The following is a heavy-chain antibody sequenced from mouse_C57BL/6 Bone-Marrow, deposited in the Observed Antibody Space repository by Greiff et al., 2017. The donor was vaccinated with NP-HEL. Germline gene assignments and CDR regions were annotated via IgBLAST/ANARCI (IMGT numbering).Heavy chain of an antibody. CDR2: IRNKANGYTT. J-gene: IGHJ4*01. CDR1: GFTFTDYY. Sequence: EVQLVESGGGLVQPGGSLSLSCAASGFTFTDYYMSWVRQPPGKALEWLVFIRNKANGYTTEYSASVKGRLTISRAHSQGIIYLQMNALRAEDSATYYCARSIFYEYADDPFYAMDYWGRGTSVTVSA. V-gene: IGHV7-3*01. D-gene: IGHD2-4*01. CDR3: ARSIFYEYADDPFYAMDY.